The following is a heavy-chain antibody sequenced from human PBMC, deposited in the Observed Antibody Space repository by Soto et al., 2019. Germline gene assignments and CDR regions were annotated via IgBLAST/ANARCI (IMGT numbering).Heavy chain of an antibody. J-gene: IGHJ3*02. D-gene: IGHD1-1*01. CDR1: GYTFTSYD. CDR3: AGGDWNQRWGAFDI. Sequence: QVQLVQSGAEVKKPGASVKVSCKASGYTFTSYDINWVRQATGQGLEWMGWMNPNSGNTGYAQKFQGRVTMTRNTSINTAYKELSSLRSEDTAVYYCAGGDWNQRWGAFDIWGQGTMVTVSS. V-gene: IGHV1-8*01. CDR2: MNPNSGNT.